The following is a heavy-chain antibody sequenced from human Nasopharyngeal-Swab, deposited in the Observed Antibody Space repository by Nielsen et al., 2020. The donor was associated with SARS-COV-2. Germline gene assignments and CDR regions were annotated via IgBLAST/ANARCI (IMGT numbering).Heavy chain of an antibody. CDR3: AGRHFDSSGYRPYFFDS. CDR1: GGTFRKYP. V-gene: IGHV1-69*13. D-gene: IGHD3-22*01. CDR2: ISPVFGTP. Sequence: SVKVSCKASGGTFRKYPISWVRQAPGQGLEWMGGISPVFGTPDYAQKFQGRLTITADESTSTAYMELSSLRSEDTAVYYCAGRHFDSSGYRPYFFDSWGQGTLVTVSS. J-gene: IGHJ4*02.